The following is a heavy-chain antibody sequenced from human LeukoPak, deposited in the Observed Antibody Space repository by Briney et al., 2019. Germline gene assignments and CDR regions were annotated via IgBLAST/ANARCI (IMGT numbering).Heavy chain of an antibody. D-gene: IGHD2-15*01. J-gene: IGHJ6*03. V-gene: IGHV3-7*01. CDR2: IKDDGGEK. Sequence: PGGSLRLSCAASGLTFSSNWMSWVRQAPGKGRGWVSTIKDDGGEKNYVDSVKGRFIISRDNVKNSLYLQMNSLRDEDTAVYYCARDFGYCRGGSCYTRMDVWGKGTTVTVSS. CDR3: ARDFGYCRGGSCYTRMDV. CDR1: GLTFSSNW.